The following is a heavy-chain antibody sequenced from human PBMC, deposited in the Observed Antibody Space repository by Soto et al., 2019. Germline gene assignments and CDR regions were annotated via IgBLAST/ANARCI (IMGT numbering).Heavy chain of an antibody. J-gene: IGHJ4*02. D-gene: IGHD3-16*02. CDR3: ARSGEYDYVWGSYRFGGYHLY. CDR2: INHSGST. V-gene: IGHV4-34*01. CDR1: GGSFSGYY. Sequence: PSETLSLTCAVYGGSFSGYYWGWIRQPPGKXLEWIGEINHSGSTNYNPSLKSRVTISVDTSKNQFSLKLSSVTAADTAVYYCARSGEYDYVWGSYRFGGYHLYWGQGTLVTVS.